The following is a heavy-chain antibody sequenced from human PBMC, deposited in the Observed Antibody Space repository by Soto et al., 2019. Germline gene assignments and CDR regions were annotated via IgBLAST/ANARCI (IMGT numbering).Heavy chain of an antibody. V-gene: IGHV4-59*08. J-gene: IGHJ4*02. D-gene: IGHD3-22*01. Sequence: QVQLQESGPGLVKPSETLSLTCNVSGDAINRDYWSWIRQPPGKGLEWIGYIYYSGSSDYNPSLKSRVNISLEKSENQFSLKLTSVTVADTAVYYCARRTMGYYFDYWGQGILVTVSS. CDR1: GDAINRDY. CDR3: ARRTMGYYFDY. CDR2: IYYSGSS.